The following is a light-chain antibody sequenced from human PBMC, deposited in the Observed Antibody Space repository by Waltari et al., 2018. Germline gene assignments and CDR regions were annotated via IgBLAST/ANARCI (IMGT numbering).Light chain of an antibody. CDR2: DVT. V-gene: IGLV2-11*01. CDR1: SAAVGGHDF. J-gene: IGLJ2*01. CDR3: CSYAGRYTYI. Sequence: QSALTQPRSVSGSPGQSVTISCTGTSAAVGGHDFVSWFQELPGKAPKLIIYDVTKRPSGVPDRFSGSKSANTASLTISGLQAEDEANYYCCSYAGRYTYIFGGGTKLTVL.